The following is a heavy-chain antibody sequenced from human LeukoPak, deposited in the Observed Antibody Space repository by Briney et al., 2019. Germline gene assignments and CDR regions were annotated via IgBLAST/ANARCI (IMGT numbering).Heavy chain of an antibody. D-gene: IGHD2-2*01. CDR2: INPNSGGT. CDR3: ARANALYCSSTSCLFDY. Sequence: ASAKVSCKASGYTFTDYYIHWVRQPPGQGLEWMAWINPNSGGTYYAQNFHDRITLTRDTSISTAYMELSRLRSDDTAIYYCARANALYCSSTSCLFDYWGQGTLVTVSS. J-gene: IGHJ4*02. CDR1: GYTFTDYY. V-gene: IGHV1-2*02.